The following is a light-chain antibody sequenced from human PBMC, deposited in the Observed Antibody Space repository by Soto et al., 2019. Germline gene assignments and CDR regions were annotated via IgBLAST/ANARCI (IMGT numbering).Light chain of an antibody. CDR3: QQYGSSPIT. CDR2: NVS. CDR1: QSVSSAY. V-gene: IGKV3-20*01. J-gene: IGKJ5*01. Sequence: EIVLTQSPGTLSLSPGERATLSCRASQSVSSAYLAWYQQKPGQAPRLLIYNVSRRTTGIPDRFSGSGSGTDFTLTVSRLEPEDFAAYYCQQYGSSPITFGQGTRLEIK.